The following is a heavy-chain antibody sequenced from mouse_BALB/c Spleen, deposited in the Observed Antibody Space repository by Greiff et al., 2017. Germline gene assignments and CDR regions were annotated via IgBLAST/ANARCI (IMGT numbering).Heavy chain of an antibody. V-gene: IGHV1-20*02. D-gene: IGHD2-1*01. Sequence: VQLQQSGPELVKPGASVKISCKASGYSFTGYFMNWVMQSHGKSLEWIGRINPYNGDTFYNQKFKGKATLTVDKSSSTAHMELRSLASEDSAVYYCARDGTGFDYWGQGTLVTVSA. CDR2: INPYNGDT. CDR3: ARDGTGFDY. J-gene: IGHJ3*01. CDR1: GYSFTGYF.